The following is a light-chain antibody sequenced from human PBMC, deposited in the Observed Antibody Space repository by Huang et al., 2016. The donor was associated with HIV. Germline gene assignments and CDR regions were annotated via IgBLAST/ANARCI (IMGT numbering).Light chain of an antibody. J-gene: IGKJ2*01. Sequence: DVVMTQSPLSLPVTPGEPASISCRSSQSLLHSDGTNYFDWYLQQQGQSPQRLIYVCSNRASVVPEGFSGSVSGTYFTLKISRVESEDVGVYYCMQGLRTPRTFGQGTRLEIK. CDR1: QSLLHSDGTNY. CDR2: VCS. CDR3: MQGLRTPRT. V-gene: IGKV2-28*01.